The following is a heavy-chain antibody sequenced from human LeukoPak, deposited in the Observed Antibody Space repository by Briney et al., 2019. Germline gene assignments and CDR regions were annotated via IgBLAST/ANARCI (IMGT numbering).Heavy chain of an antibody. V-gene: IGHV1-8*01. J-gene: IGHJ6*03. CDR2: MNPDSANT. Sequence: ASVKVSCTASGYTFTSYDINWVRQAPGQGLEWMGWMNPDSANTGYAQKFQGRVTMTRNTSISTAYMELSSLRSEDTAVYHCARGYYDFWSGYWHYYYYYMDVWGKGTTVTVSS. CDR3: ARGYYDFWSGYWHYYYYYMDV. D-gene: IGHD3-3*01. CDR1: GYTFTSYD.